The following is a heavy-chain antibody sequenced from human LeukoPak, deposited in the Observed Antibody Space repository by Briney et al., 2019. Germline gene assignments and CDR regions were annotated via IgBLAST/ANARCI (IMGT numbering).Heavy chain of an antibody. Sequence: GGSLRLSCAASGFTVSSNYMIWVRQAPGKGLEWVSVIYTGGSTYYADSVKGRFTISRDNSKNTLYLQMNSLRAEDTAVYYCARDPPGSSSGFDYWGQGTLVTVSS. CDR1: GFTVSSNY. D-gene: IGHD6-13*01. J-gene: IGHJ4*02. CDR2: IYTGGST. CDR3: ARDPPGSSSGFDY. V-gene: IGHV3-53*01.